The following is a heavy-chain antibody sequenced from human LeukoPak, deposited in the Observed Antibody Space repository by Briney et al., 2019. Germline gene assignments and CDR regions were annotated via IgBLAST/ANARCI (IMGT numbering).Heavy chain of an antibody. Sequence: ASVKVSCKASGYTFTSYYMHWVRQAPGQGLEWMGIINPSGGSTSYAQKFQGRVTMTRDTSTSTVYMELSSLRSEDTAVYYCARDNFGYCGGGSGYVNLLGYWGQGTLVTVSS. J-gene: IGHJ4*02. CDR1: GYTFTSYY. V-gene: IGHV1-46*03. CDR2: INPSGGST. D-gene: IGHD2-15*01. CDR3: ARDNFGYCGGGSGYVNLLGY.